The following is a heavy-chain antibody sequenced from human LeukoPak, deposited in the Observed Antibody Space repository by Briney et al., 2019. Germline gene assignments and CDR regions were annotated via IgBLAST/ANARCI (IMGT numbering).Heavy chain of an antibody. J-gene: IGHJ4*02. CDR3: ARDRGSCSSTFCYLHSFDY. Sequence: GGSLRLYCAASGFIFTSYSMNWVRQAPGKGLEWVSSISSTTSYIYYADSVKGRFTISIDNAKNSLYLQMNSLRAEDTAVYYCARDRGSCSSTFCYLHSFDYWGQGTLVTVSS. CDR1: GFIFTSYS. CDR2: ISSTTSYI. D-gene: IGHD2-2*01. V-gene: IGHV3-21*01.